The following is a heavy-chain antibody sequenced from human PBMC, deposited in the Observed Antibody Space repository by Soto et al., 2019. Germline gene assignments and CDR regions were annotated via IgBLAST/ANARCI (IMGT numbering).Heavy chain of an antibody. CDR3: ARSTGGY. Sequence: EVQLVESGGGLVQPGGSLRLSCAASGFTFSDYAMHWVRQAPGKGLEYVAAINSNGGGTYYATSVKGRFIISRDNSKNTLYLQMGRLRAEDMAVYYCARSTGGYWGQGTLVTVSS. CDR2: INSNGGGT. D-gene: IGHD2-2*01. J-gene: IGHJ4*02. CDR1: GFTFSDYA. V-gene: IGHV3-64*01.